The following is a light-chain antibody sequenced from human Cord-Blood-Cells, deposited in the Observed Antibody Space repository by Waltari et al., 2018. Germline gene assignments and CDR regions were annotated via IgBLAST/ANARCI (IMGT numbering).Light chain of an antibody. Sequence: QSSLTQPASVSGSPGPRITIPCPGTSSAGGSYNLLLLYQQHPGKAPKLMIYECSKRPSGVSNRFSGSKSGNTASLTISGLQAEDEADYYCCSYAGSSTYYVFGTGTKVTVL. CDR2: ECS. V-gene: IGLV2-23*01. CDR3: CSYAGSSTYYV. J-gene: IGLJ1*01. CDR1: SSAGGSYNL.